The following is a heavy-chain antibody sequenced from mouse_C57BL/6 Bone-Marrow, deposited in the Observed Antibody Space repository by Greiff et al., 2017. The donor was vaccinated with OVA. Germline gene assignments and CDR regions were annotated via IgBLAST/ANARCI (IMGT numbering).Heavy chain of an antibody. CDR3: ARNRANYYAMDY. Sequence: QVQLKESGPGLVQPSQSLSITCTVSGFSLTSYGVHWVRQSPGKGLEWLGVICSGGSTDYNAAFISRLSISKDNSKSQVFFKMNSLQADDTAIYYCARNRANYYAMDYWGQGTSVTVSS. D-gene: IGHD3-3*01. J-gene: IGHJ4*01. CDR1: GFSLTSYG. V-gene: IGHV2-2*01. CDR2: ICSGGST.